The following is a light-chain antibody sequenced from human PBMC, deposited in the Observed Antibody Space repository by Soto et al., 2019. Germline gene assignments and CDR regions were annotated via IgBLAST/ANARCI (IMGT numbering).Light chain of an antibody. CDR2: EVS. V-gene: IGLV2-14*01. CDR3: SSYTSSTTWV. Sequence: QSALTQPASVSGSPGQSITISCTGTSSDVGVYNYVSWYQQHPGKAPKLMIYEVSNRPSGVSNRFSGSKSGNTASLTISGLQAEDEGGYYCSSYTSSTTWVFGGGTQLTVL. CDR1: SSDVGVYNY. J-gene: IGLJ3*02.